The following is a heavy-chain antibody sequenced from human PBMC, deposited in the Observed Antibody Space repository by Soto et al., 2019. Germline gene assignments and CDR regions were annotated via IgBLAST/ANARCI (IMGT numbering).Heavy chain of an antibody. V-gene: IGHV3-23*01. D-gene: IGHD3-3*01. CDR3: AKPGSDTYYDFWSGYWYWFDP. J-gene: IGHJ5*02. CDR2: ISGSGGST. CDR1: GVTFSIYV. Sequence: LASAASGVTFSIYVVGGALQAPGKGLEWVSAISGSGGSTYYADSVKGRFTISRDNSKNTLYLQMNSLRAEDTAVYYCAKPGSDTYYDFWSGYWYWFDPWGQGTLVTVSS.